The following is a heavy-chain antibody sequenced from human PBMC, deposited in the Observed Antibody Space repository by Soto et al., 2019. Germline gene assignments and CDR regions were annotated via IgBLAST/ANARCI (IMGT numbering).Heavy chain of an antibody. Sequence: QLQLQESGSGLVKPSQTLSLTCAVSGGSISSGGYSWSWIRQPPGKGLEWIGYIYHSGSTYYNPYLXGRVXIXLDRSKNQFSLKLSAVTAADTAVYYCARGQVVAAQHWGQGTLVTVSS. CDR1: GGSISSGGYS. CDR2: IYHSGST. V-gene: IGHV4-30-2*01. CDR3: ARGQVVAAQH. D-gene: IGHD2-15*01. J-gene: IGHJ4*02.